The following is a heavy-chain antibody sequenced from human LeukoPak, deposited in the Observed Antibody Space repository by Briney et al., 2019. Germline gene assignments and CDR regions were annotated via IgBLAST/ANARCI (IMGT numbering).Heavy chain of an antibody. CDR1: GYSFTNRD. CDR2: ISAYNGNT. Sequence: GASVKVSCKASGYSFTNRDMHWVRQAPGQGLEWMGWISAYNGNTNYAQKLQGRVTMTTDTSTSTAYMELRSLRSDDTAVYYCARDPLSGARFDPWGQGTLVTVSS. D-gene: IGHD6-6*01. J-gene: IGHJ5*02. V-gene: IGHV1-18*01. CDR3: ARDPLSGARFDP.